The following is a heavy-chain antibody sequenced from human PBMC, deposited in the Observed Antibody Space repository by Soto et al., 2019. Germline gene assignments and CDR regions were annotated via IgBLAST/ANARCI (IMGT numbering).Heavy chain of an antibody. CDR1: GFTFSDAW. CDR3: RTQWLD. CDR2: IKKKADGGTS. Sequence: EVQLVESGGGLVKPGGSLRLSCAASGFTFSDAWMSWVRQAPGKGLEWVGLIKKKADGGTSEYATPVKGRFTISRDDSKNALYLQISSLKTEDTAVYYCRTQWLDWGQGTLVTVSS. V-gene: IGHV3-15*01. J-gene: IGHJ4*02. D-gene: IGHD6-19*01.